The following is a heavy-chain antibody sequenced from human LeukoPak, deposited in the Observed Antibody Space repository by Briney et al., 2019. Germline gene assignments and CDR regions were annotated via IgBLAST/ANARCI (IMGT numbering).Heavy chain of an antibody. Sequence: PSQTLSLTCAVSGGSISSGGYSWSWIRQPPGKGLGWIGYIYHSGSTYYNPSLKSRVTISVDRSKNQFSLKLSSVTAADTAVYYCARGLSSGSYPFYFDYWGQGTLVTVSS. V-gene: IGHV4-30-2*01. CDR1: GGSISSGGYS. D-gene: IGHD3-10*01. CDR2: IYHSGST. CDR3: ARGLSSGSYPFYFDY. J-gene: IGHJ4*02.